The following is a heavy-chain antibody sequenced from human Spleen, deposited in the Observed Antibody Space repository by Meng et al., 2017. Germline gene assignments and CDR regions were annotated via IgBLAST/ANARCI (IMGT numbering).Heavy chain of an antibody. CDR3: AGGSLTVTTENINY. CDR1: RDSISNTNW. J-gene: IGHJ4*02. CDR2: IYPSGTT. D-gene: IGHD4-17*01. V-gene: IGHV4-4*02. Sequence: QAQLQESGAGLVTPSGALSLTCAVSRDSISNTNWWTWVRRPPGKGLEWIGEIYPSGTTDFNPSLKSRVTISVDRANNQFSLKLSAVTAADTAVYYCAGGSLTVTTENINYWGQGTLVTVSS.